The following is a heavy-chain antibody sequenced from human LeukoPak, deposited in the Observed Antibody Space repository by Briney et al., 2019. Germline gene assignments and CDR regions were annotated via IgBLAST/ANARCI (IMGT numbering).Heavy chain of an antibody. CDR2: IYYSGST. D-gene: IGHD3-10*01. J-gene: IGHJ4*02. V-gene: IGHV4-39*01. CDR3: SRITMVRGDLDY. CDR1: GGSISSSSYY. Sequence: SETLSLTCTVSGGSISSSSYYWNWIRQPPGKGLEWIGSIYYSGSTNYNPSLKSRVTISVDTSKNQFSLKLSSVTAADTAVYYCSRITMVRGDLDYWGQGTLVTVSS.